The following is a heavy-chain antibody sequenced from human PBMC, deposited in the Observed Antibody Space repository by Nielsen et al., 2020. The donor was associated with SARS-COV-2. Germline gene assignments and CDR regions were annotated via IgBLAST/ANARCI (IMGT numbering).Heavy chain of an antibody. D-gene: IGHD4-17*01. CDR2: ISSSSSYT. J-gene: IGHJ3*02. CDR3: AKHTDYGDDAFDI. V-gene: IGHV3-11*03. Sequence: GESLKISCAASGFTFSDYYMSWIRQAPGKGLEWVSYISSSSSYTNYADSVKGRFTISRGNAKNSLYLQMNSLRAEDTAVYYCAKHTDYGDDAFDIWGQGTMVTVSS. CDR1: GFTFSDYY.